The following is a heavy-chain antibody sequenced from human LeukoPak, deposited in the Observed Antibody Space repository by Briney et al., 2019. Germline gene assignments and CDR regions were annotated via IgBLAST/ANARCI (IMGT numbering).Heavy chain of an antibody. D-gene: IGHD6-13*01. V-gene: IGHV3-7*01. CDR3: ARAGGSSWGDY. J-gene: IGHJ4*02. CDR1: GFTFTKYW. CDR2: IKQDGTEK. Sequence: QPGDSLRLSCAASGFTFTKYWMTWVRQAPGKGLEWVANIKQDGTEKYYVDSVKGRFTISRDNAKNSLYLQMNSLRADDTAVYYCARAGGSSWGDYWGQGTLVAVSS.